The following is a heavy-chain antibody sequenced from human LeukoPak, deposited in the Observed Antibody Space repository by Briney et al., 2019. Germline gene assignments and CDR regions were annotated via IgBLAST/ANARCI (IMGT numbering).Heavy chain of an antibody. J-gene: IGHJ5*02. D-gene: IGHD3-22*01. CDR1: GGSISSYY. CDR3: ARVKKGYDSSGYYHSANWFDP. V-gene: IGHV4-59*01. CDR2: IYYSGST. Sequence: SETLSLTCTVSGGSISSYYWSWIRQPPGKGLGWIGYIYYSGSTNYNPSLKSRVTISVDTSKNQFSLKLSSVTAADTAVYYCARVKKGYDSSGYYHSANWFDPWGEGTLVTVSS.